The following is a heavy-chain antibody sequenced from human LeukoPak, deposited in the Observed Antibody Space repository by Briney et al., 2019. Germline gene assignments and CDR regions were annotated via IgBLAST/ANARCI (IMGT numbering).Heavy chain of an antibody. V-gene: IGHV1-18*01. J-gene: IGHJ4*02. CDR1: VYTFTHYG. Sequence: ASVTVSYKPSVYTFTHYGISWVRQAPGQGLERMGWSSAYNGNTNYAQKLQRRVTMTTDTSTSTAYMELRSLRSDDTAVYYCPRDIIVVVPAAELFFDYWGQGTLVTVSS. CDR2: SSAYNGNT. CDR3: PRDIIVVVPAAELFFDY. D-gene: IGHD2-2*01.